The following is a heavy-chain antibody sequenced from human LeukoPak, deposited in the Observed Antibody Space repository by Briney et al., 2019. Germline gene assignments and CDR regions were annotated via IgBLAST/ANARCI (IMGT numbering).Heavy chain of an antibody. CDR2: INPNSGGT. CDR3: ARENNGGSWDFDY. CDR1: GYTFTGYY. J-gene: IGHJ4*02. V-gene: IGHV1-2*02. Sequence: ASVKVSCKVSGYTFTGYYMHWVRQAPGQGLEWMGWINPNSGGTNYAQKFQGRVTMTRDTSISTAYMELSRLRSDDTAVYYCARENNGGSWDFDYWGQGTLVTVSS. D-gene: IGHD2-15*01.